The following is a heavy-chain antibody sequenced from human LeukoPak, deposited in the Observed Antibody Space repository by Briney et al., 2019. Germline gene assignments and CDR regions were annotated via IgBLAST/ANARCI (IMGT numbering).Heavy chain of an antibody. CDR2: IYYSGST. D-gene: IGHD7-27*01. Sequence: KASETLSLTCTVSGGPISSGDYYWSWIRQPPGKGLEWIGYIYYSGSTYYNPSLKSRVTISVDTSKNQFSLKLSSVTAADTAVYYCARRGPNWGGGLGAFDIWGQGTMVTVSS. CDR3: ARRGPNWGGGLGAFDI. J-gene: IGHJ3*02. CDR1: GGPISSGDYY. V-gene: IGHV4-30-4*08.